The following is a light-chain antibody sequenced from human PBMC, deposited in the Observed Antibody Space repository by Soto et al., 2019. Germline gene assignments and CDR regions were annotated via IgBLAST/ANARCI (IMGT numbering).Light chain of an antibody. V-gene: IGLV3-21*02. CDR1: NIETKS. CDR3: QVWDSSSDHVV. Sequence: SYELTQPPSVSVAPGQTARITFGGNNIETKSVHWYQQRPGQAPVLVVYDGTDRPSGIPERFSGSNSGNTATLTISRVEAGDEADYDCQVWDSSSDHVVFGGGTKLTV. J-gene: IGLJ2*01. CDR2: DGT.